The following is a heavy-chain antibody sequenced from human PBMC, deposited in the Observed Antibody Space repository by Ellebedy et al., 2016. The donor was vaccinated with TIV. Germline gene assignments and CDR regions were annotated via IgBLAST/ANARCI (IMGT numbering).Heavy chain of an antibody. J-gene: IGHJ6*02. Sequence: ASVKVSCKTSGYTFTGYYLHWVRQAPGQGLEWMGRFNPYTGGTNLAQKFQGRVTMTRDTSISTAYMELNRLESDDTAVYYCARVRRGSSGMDVWGQGTTVTVSS. D-gene: IGHD6-13*01. CDR3: ARVRRGSSGMDV. CDR2: FNPYTGGT. CDR1: GYTFTGYY. V-gene: IGHV1-2*06.